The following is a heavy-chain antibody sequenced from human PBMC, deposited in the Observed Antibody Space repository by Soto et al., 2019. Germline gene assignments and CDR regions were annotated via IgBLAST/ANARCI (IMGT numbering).Heavy chain of an antibody. J-gene: IGHJ3*02. Sequence: GGCLGLSCAASGFTFSSSSMNGVRQAPGKGLEWVSYISSSSSTIYYADSVKGRFTISRDNAKNSLYLQMNSLRAEDTAVYYCARDLYCGGDCYSIQAFDIWGQGTMVTVSS. CDR1: GFTFSSSS. D-gene: IGHD2-21*01. V-gene: IGHV3-48*01. CDR2: ISSSSSTI. CDR3: ARDLYCGGDCYSIQAFDI.